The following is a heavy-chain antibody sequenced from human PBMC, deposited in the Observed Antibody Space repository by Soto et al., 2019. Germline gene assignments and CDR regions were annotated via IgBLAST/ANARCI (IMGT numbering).Heavy chain of an antibody. CDR3: AREYSSSRLFDP. CDR2: IWYDGSKK. V-gene: IGHV3-33*01. J-gene: IGHJ5*02. D-gene: IGHD6-6*01. Sequence: GGSLRLSCAASGFTFSSYGMHWVRQAPGKGLEWVAVIWYDGSKKYYADSVKGRFTISRDNSKNTLYLQMNSLRAEDTAVYYCAREYSSSRLFDPWGQGTLVTVSS. CDR1: GFTFSSYG.